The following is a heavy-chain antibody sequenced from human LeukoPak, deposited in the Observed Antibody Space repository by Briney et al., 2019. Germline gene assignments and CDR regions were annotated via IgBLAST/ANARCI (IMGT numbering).Heavy chain of an antibody. CDR3: AREAAYYYGSGILY. J-gene: IGHJ4*02. V-gene: IGHV3-48*03. Sequence: GGSLRLSCAASGFTFSSYEMNWVRQAPGKGLEWVSYISSSGSTIYYADSVKGRFTISRDNAKNSLYLQMNSLRAEDTAVYYCAREAAYYYGSGILYWGQGTLVIVSS. CDR2: ISSSGSTI. D-gene: IGHD3-10*01. CDR1: GFTFSSYE.